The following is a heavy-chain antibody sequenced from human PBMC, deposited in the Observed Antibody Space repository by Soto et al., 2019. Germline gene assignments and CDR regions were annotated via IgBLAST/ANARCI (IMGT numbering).Heavy chain of an antibody. J-gene: IGHJ4*02. CDR1: GGSISSGGYY. V-gene: IGHV4-31*03. Sequence: SETLSLTCTVSGGSISSGGYYWSWIRQHPGKGLEWIGYIYYSGSTYYNPSLKSRVTISVDTSKNQFSLKLSSVTAADTAVYYCARDAARYYYDSRTFDYWGQGTLVTAPQ. CDR2: IYYSGST. D-gene: IGHD3-22*01. CDR3: ARDAARYYYDSRTFDY.